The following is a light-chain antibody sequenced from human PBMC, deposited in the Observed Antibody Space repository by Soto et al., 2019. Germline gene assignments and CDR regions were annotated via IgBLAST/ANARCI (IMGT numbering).Light chain of an antibody. V-gene: IGLV2-14*01. Sequence: QSALTQPASVSASPGQSITISCTGTSSDVGGYNYVSWYQQHPGKAPKLMIYDVNNRPSGVSNRFSGSKSDNTASLTISGLQAEDEADYYCSSYTSNNNVLFGGGTKVTVL. CDR3: SSYTSNNNVL. J-gene: IGLJ2*01. CDR1: SSDVGGYNY. CDR2: DVN.